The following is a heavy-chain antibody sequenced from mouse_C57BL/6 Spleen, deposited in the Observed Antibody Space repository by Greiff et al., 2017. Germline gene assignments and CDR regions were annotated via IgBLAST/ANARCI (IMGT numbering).Heavy chain of an antibody. V-gene: IGHV1-53*01. CDR3: ARGATVVSYYFDY. CDR2: INPSNGGT. CDR1: GYTFTSYW. J-gene: IGHJ2*01. D-gene: IGHD1-1*01. Sequence: QVQLQQPGTELVKPGASVKLSCKASGYTFTSYWMHWVKQRPGQGLEWIGNINPSNGGTNYNQKFKGKATLTVDTASSTAYMQLSSLTSEDSAVYYCARGATVVSYYFDYWGQGTTLTVSS.